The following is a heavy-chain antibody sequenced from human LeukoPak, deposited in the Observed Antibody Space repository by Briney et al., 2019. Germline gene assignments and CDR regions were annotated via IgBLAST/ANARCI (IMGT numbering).Heavy chain of an antibody. CDR2: FDPEDGET. J-gene: IGHJ4*02. CDR1: GYTLTELS. D-gene: IGHD1-26*01. CDR3: ATSFGYSGRYGDY. V-gene: IGHV1-24*01. Sequence: ASVKVSCKVSGYTLTELSMHWVRQAPGKGLEWMGGFDPEDGETIYAQKFQGRVTMTEDTSTDTAYMELSSLRSEDTAVYYCATSFGYSGRYGDYWGRATLVTVSS.